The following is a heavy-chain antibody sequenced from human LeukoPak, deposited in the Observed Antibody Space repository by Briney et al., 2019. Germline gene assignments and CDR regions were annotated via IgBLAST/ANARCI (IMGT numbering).Heavy chain of an antibody. D-gene: IGHD2-2*02. CDR2: IYSGGST. J-gene: IGHJ3*02. CDR3: AREGYCSSTSCYTLGDAFDI. Sequence: PGGSLRLSCAASGFTASSNYMSWVRQAPGKGLEWVSVIYSGGSTYYADSVKGRFTISRDNSKNTLYLQMNSLRAEDTAVYYCAREGYCSSTSCYTLGDAFDIWGQGTMVTVSS. CDR1: GFTASSNY. V-gene: IGHV3-53*01.